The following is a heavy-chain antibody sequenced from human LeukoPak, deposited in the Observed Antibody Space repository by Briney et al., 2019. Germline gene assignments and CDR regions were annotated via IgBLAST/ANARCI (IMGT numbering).Heavy chain of an antibody. Sequence: GGSLRLSCAASGFTFSNYAMSWVRQVPGRGLEWVSALRDSGDTTYYADSVKGRFTISRDNSKNTLYLQMNSLRAEDTAVYYCAKASAMIVVVSKHFDYWGQGTLVTVSS. CDR1: GFTFSNYA. CDR3: AKASAMIVVVSKHFDY. D-gene: IGHD3-22*01. V-gene: IGHV3-23*01. J-gene: IGHJ4*02. CDR2: LRDSGDTT.